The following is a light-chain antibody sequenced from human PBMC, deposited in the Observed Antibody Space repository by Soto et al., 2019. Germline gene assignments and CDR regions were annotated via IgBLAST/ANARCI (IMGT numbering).Light chain of an antibody. V-gene: IGKV1-39*01. J-gene: IGKJ1*01. Sequence: DIQVTQSPSSLSASIGDRVTITCRASQSVHAFLNWYQLKPGKAPKLLIYAGSTLQSGVPSRFSGSRSGTEFTLTISSLQPDDFATYYCQQGFSSPPTFGQGTKVDI. CDR2: AGS. CDR1: QSVHAF. CDR3: QQGFSSPPT.